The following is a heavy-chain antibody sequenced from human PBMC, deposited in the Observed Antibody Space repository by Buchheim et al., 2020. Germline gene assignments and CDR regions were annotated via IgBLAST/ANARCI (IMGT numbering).Heavy chain of an antibody. CDR2: ISYDGSNK. D-gene: IGHD2-8*01. Sequence: QVQLVESGGGVVQPGRSLRLSCAASGFTFSSYGMHWVRQAPGKGLEWVAVISYDGSNKYYADSVKGRFTISRDNSKNTLYLQMNSLRAEETAVYYCAKVLMVYANYYGMDVWGQGTT. CDR3: AKVLMVYANYYGMDV. V-gene: IGHV3-30*18. CDR1: GFTFSSYG. J-gene: IGHJ6*02.